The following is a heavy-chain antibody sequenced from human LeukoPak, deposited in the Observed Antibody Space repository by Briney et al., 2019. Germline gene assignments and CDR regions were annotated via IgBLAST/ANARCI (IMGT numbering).Heavy chain of an antibody. CDR2: IKPDGSEK. Sequence: QPGGSLRLPCAASGFTFSTYWMSWVRQAPGKGLEWAANIKPDGSEKYHVDSVKGRFTISRDNAKNSLHLQMNSLRAEDTAVYYCARSYGDYGWGQGTLVTVSS. J-gene: IGHJ4*02. D-gene: IGHD4-17*01. CDR3: ARSYGDYG. CDR1: GFTFSTYW. V-gene: IGHV3-7*04.